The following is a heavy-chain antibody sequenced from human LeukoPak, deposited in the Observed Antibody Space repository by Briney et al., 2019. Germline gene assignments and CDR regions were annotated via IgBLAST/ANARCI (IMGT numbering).Heavy chain of an antibody. CDR2: IFYSGRT. D-gene: IGHD3-10*01. Sequence: SETLSLTCTVSGDSIGGSVDYWVWIRQPPGKGLEGIGSIFYSGRTYYNPSLKSRVTISVDTSKNQFSLKLTSVTAADTAVYYCARQAGSGGCLDYWGQGTLVTVSS. V-gene: IGHV4-39*01. CDR3: ARQAGSGGCLDY. J-gene: IGHJ4*02. CDR1: GDSIGGSVDY.